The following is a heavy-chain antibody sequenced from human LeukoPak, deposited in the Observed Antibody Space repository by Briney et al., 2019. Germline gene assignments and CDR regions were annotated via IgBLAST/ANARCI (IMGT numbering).Heavy chain of an antibody. D-gene: IGHD6-6*01. Sequence: ASVKVSCKVSGYTLTKLSMHWVRQAPGKGVEGMGGFDPKDGETIYAQKFQGRVTMTKDTYTDKAYMELSSLRSEDTAVYYCATGAARRLESPLDYYYYYYMDVWGKGTTVTVSS. CDR2: FDPKDGET. CDR3: ATGAARRLESPLDYYYYYYMDV. J-gene: IGHJ6*03. V-gene: IGHV1-24*01. CDR1: GYTLTKLS.